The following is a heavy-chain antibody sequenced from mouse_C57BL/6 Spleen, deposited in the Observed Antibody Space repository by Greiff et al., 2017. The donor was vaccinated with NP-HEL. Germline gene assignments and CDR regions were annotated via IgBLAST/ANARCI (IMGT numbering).Heavy chain of an antibody. CDR2: ISYDGSN. V-gene: IGHV3-6*01. CDR1: GYSITSGYY. Sequence: DVKLVESGPGLVKPSQSLSLTCSVTGYSITSGYYWNWIRQFPGNKLEWMGYISYDGSNNYNPSLKNPISITRDTSKNQFFLKLNSVTTEDTATYYCARDHYYGSSYGWFAYWGQGTLVTVSA. J-gene: IGHJ3*01. D-gene: IGHD1-1*01. CDR3: ARDHYYGSSYGWFAY.